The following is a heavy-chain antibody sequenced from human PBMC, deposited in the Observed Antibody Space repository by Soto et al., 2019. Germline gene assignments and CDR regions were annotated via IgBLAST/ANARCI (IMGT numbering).Heavy chain of an antibody. D-gene: IGHD1-26*01. J-gene: IGHJ4*02. CDR3: ASVGATAALDY. V-gene: IGHV4-59*01. CDR1: GGSISSYY. CDR2: IYYSGST. Sequence: SETLSLTCTVSGGSISSYYWSWIRQTPGKGLEWIGYIYYSGSTNYNPSLKSRVTISVDTSKNQFSLKLSSVTAADTAVYYCASVGATAALDYWGQGTLVTVSS.